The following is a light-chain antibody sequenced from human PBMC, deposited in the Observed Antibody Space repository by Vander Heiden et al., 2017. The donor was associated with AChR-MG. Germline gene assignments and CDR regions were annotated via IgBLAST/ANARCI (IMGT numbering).Light chain of an antibody. CDR1: QGLRGC. CDR3: QQYYDYPYT. Sequence: AIRMTQSPSSFFASRGVRVTITCRASQGLRGCLAWYPQKLGEAPKLLIYGASNVQSGVPSRFSGGGSGTDFTLTISCLQSEDFATYYCQQYYDYPYTFGQGTKLDI. J-gene: IGKJ2*01. CDR2: GAS. V-gene: IGKV1-8*01.